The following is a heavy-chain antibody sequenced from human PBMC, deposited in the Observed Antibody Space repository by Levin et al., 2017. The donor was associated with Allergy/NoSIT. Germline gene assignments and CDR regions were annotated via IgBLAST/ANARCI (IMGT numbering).Heavy chain of an antibody. Sequence: GESLKISCAASGFTFSSYGMHWVRQAPGKGLEWVAVISYDGSNKYYADSVKGRFTISRDNSKNTLYLQMNSLRAEDTAVYYCATLVPGAGFYWGQGTLVTVSS. J-gene: IGHJ4*02. CDR2: ISYDGSNK. CDR1: GFTFSSYG. D-gene: IGHD6-6*01. CDR3: ATLVPGAGFY. V-gene: IGHV3-30*03.